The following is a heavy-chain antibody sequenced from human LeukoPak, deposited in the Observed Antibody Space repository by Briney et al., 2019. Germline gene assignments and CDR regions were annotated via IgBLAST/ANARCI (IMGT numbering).Heavy chain of an antibody. CDR3: ATCYGDYVGSDY. CDR1: GFTFSSYA. V-gene: IGHV3-23*01. D-gene: IGHD4-17*01. CDR2: ISGSGGST. Sequence: GGSLRLSCAASGFTFSSYAMSWVRQAPGKGLEWVSAISGSGGSTYYADSVKGRFTISRDNSKNTLYLQMNSLRAEDTAVYYCATCYGDYVGSDYWGQGTLVTVSS. J-gene: IGHJ4*02.